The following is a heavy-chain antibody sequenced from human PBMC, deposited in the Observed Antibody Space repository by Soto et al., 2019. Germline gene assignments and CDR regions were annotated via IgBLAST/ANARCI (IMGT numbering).Heavy chain of an antibody. V-gene: IGHV1-69*05. CDR1: GGTFSNSA. D-gene: IGHD1-7*01. J-gene: IGHJ6*02. Sequence: ASVKVSCKASGGTFSNSAISWVRQAPGQGLEWLGGIMPIFRTPDYAQKFQGRVTITRDTSASTAYMELSSLRSEDTAVYYCASNHLGTTSYGMVVCGQGTTVNVSS. CDR3: ASNHLGTTSYGMVV. CDR2: IMPIFRTP.